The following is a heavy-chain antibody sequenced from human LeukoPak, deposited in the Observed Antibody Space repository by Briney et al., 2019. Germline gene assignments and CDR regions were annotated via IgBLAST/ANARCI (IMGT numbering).Heavy chain of an antibody. V-gene: IGHV4-59*11. J-gene: IGHJ4*02. CDR2: SNTRAST. CDR1: GGSISSHY. Sequence: SETLSLTCTVSGGSISSHYWSWRRQPPGKGLGWCELSNTRASTNYNPSLQSRVPISLDTSKTQFSLKLSSVTAADTAVYYCASSRGGWGSIWDSGGQGTLVTVSS. D-gene: IGHD3-16*01. CDR3: ASSRGGWGSIWDS.